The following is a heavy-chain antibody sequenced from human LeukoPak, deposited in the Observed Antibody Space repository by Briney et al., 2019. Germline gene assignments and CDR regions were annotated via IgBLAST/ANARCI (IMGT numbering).Heavy chain of an antibody. J-gene: IGHJ4*02. CDR1: GGSISSGSYY. D-gene: IGHD1-14*01. CDR3: ASSLGTTTDFDY. Sequence: ASQTLSLTCTVSGGSISSGSYYWSWIRQPAGKGLEWIGRIYTSGSTNYNPALKSRGTISVDTSKNQFSLKLSSVIDADTAVYYCASSLGTTTDFDYWGQGTLVTVSS. V-gene: IGHV4-61*02. CDR2: IYTSGST.